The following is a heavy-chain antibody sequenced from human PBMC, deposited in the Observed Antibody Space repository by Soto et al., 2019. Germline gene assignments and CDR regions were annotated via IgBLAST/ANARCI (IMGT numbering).Heavy chain of an antibody. CDR1: GGSFSGYY. CDR3: ERGPKIAARPYWLRY. V-gene: IGHV4-34*01. J-gene: IGHJ4*02. Sequence: SETLSLTCAVYGGSFSGYYWSWIRQPPGKGLEWIGEINHSGSTNYNPSLKSRVTISVDTSKNQFSLKLSSVTAADTAVYYCERGPKIAARPYWLRYWGQGTLVTVSS. CDR2: INHSGST. D-gene: IGHD6-6*01.